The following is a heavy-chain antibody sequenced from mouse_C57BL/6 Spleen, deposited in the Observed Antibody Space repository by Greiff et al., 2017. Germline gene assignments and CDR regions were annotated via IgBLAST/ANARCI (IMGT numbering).Heavy chain of an antibody. CDR2: IDPSDSYT. J-gene: IGHJ1*03. CDR3: ARRVVATRGYFDV. Sequence: QVHVKQPGAELVKPGASVKLSCKASGYTFTSYWMQWVKQRPGQGLEWIGEIDPSDSYTNYNQKFKGKATLTVDTSSSTAYMQLSSLTSEDSAVYYCARRVVATRGYFDVWGTGTTVTVSS. D-gene: IGHD1-1*01. CDR1: GYTFTSYW. V-gene: IGHV1-50*01.